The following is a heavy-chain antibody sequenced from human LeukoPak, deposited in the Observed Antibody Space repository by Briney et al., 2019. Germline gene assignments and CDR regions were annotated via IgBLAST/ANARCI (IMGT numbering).Heavy chain of an antibody. V-gene: IGHV1-69*06. J-gene: IGHJ4*02. CDR2: IIPIFGTA. D-gene: IGHD3-3*01. CDR3: ARDFGVVTLDY. CDR1: GGTFSSYA. Sequence: GASVKVSCKASGGTFSSYAISWVRQAPGQGLEWMGGIIPIFGTANYAQKFQGRVTITADKSTSTAYMELSSLRSEDTAVYYCARDFGVVTLDYWGQGTLVTVSS.